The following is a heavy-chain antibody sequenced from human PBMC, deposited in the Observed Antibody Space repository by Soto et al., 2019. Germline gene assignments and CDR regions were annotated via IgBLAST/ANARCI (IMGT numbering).Heavy chain of an antibody. V-gene: IGHV1-69*12. CDR2: IIPIFGTA. D-gene: IGHD3-22*01. J-gene: IGHJ3*02. CDR3: ASPGSSGTMADAFDI. Sequence: QVQLVQSGAEVKKPGSSVKVSCKASGGTFSSYAISWVRQAPGQGLEWMGGIIPIFGTANYAQKFQGRVMITADESTSTDYMELSSRRSEDTAVYYCASPGSSGTMADAFDIWGQGTMVTVSS. CDR1: GGTFSSYA.